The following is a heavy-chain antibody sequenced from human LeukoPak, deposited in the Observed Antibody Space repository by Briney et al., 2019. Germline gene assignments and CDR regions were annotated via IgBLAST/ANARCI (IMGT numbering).Heavy chain of an antibody. J-gene: IGHJ4*02. CDR2: IYSGGST. D-gene: IGHD2-15*01. V-gene: IGHV3-53*01. CDR1: GFTVSSNY. Sequence: GGSLRLSCAASGFTVSSNYMSCVRQAPGKGLEWVSVIYSGGSTYYADSVKGRFTISRDNSKNTLYLQMNSLRAEDTAVYYCAREIPHYCSGGSCYSSFGDYWGQGTLVTVSS. CDR3: AREIPHYCSGGSCYSSFGDY.